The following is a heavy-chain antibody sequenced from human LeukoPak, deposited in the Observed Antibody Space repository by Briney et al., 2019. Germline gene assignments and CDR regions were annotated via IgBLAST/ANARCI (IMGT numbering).Heavy chain of an antibody. CDR1: GGSISSGGYY. D-gene: IGHD6-6*01. CDR2: IYYSGTS. V-gene: IGHV4-31*03. CDR3: ARVERSSYSLGFDY. J-gene: IGHJ4*02. Sequence: NPSQTLSLTCTVPGGSISSGGYYWSWIRQHPGKGLEWIGHIYYSGTSFYNPSLTSRVTISVDTSKNQFSLKLTSVNDADTAVYYCARVERSSYSLGFDYWGQGTLVTVSS.